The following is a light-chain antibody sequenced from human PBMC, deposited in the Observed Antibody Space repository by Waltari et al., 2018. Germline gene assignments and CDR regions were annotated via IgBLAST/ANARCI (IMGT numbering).Light chain of an antibody. Sequence: QSVLTQPPSVSGAPGQRVTIYCTGSSSNTGAGYDVNWYQQLQGTAPKLLIYGNSNRLSGVPDRFSGSKSGASASLAISGLQAEDEAEYYCQAYDRSLSGSVFGGGTKLTVL. CDR3: QAYDRSLSGSV. CDR2: GNS. CDR1: SSNTGAGYD. J-gene: IGLJ2*01. V-gene: IGLV1-40*01.